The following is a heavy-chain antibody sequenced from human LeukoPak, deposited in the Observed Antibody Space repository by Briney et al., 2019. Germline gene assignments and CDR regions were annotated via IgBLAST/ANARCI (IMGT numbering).Heavy chain of an antibody. V-gene: IGHV1-2*02. D-gene: IGHD3-22*01. CDR3: ARRSSKAYNYYVSSGYFVY. J-gene: IGHJ4*02. CDR1: GYTFTGYY. Sequence: ASVKVSCKASGYTFTGYYMHWVRQAPGQGLEWMGWINPNSGGTNYAQKFQGRVTMTRDTSISTAYMELSRLRSDDTAVYYCARRSSKAYNYYVSSGYFVYWGQGTLVTVSS. CDR2: INPNSGGT.